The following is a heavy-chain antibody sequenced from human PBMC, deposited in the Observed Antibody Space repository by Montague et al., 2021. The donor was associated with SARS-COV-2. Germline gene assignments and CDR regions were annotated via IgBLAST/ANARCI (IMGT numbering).Heavy chain of an antibody. CDR1: GGSISSSAYY. CDR3: ARHPRNEEWRFEARDFYYDLDV. Sequence: SETLSLTCTVSGGSISSSAYYWGWIRQPPGKGLVWLGSIYYSGSTYYNPSLKSRVTIYVDTSKNQFSLTLNPVTASDTAVYYCARHPRNEEWRFEARDFYYDLDVWGKGTTITVSS. D-gene: IGHD3-16*01. J-gene: IGHJ6*04. V-gene: IGHV4-39*01. CDR2: IYYSGST.